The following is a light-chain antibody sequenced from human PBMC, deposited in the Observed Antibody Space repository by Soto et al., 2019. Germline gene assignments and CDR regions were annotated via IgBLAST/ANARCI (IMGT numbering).Light chain of an antibody. J-gene: IGKJ3*01. CDR1: QNINSRY. V-gene: IGKV3-20*01. CDR3: QQFGSSPGFT. Sequence: EIVLTQSPGTLSLSPGERATLSCRASQNINSRYLAWYQQKPGQAPRLLIYGTSSRATGNPDRFSGSGSGTDFTLTISRLEPEDFAVYYCQQFGSSPGFTFGPGTKVDIK. CDR2: GTS.